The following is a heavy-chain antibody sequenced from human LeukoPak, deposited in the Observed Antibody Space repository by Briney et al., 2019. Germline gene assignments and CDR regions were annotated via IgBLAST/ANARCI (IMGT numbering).Heavy chain of an antibody. CDR3: ARDSPVAGIRD. J-gene: IGHJ4*02. Sequence: GGSLRLSCAASGFTVSSNYMSWVRQAPGKGLEWVSVIYSGGSTYYADSAKGRFTISRDNSKNTLYLQMNSLRAEDTAVYYCARDSPVAGIRDWGQGTLVTVSS. CDR1: GFTVSSNY. D-gene: IGHD6-19*01. CDR2: IYSGGST. V-gene: IGHV3-53*01.